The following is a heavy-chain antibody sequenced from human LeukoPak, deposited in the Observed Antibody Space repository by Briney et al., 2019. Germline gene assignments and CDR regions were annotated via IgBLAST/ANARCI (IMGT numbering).Heavy chain of an antibody. CDR3: ATPSVSNYGMDV. D-gene: IGHD2-2*01. Sequence: PGGSLRLSCAASGFTFDDYSMHWVRQAPGRGLEWVSVIYSGGSTYYADSVKGRFTISRHNSKNTLYLQMNSLRAEDTAVYYCATPSVSNYGMDVWGQGTTVTVSS. CDR2: IYSGGST. J-gene: IGHJ6*02. V-gene: IGHV3-53*04. CDR1: GFTFDDYS.